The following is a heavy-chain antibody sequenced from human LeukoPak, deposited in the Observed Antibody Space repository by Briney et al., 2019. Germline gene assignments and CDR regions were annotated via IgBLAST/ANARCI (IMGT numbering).Heavy chain of an antibody. J-gene: IGHJ4*02. CDR3: AKGTGYCSSTSCYV. V-gene: IGHV3-23*01. CDR1: GFTFSSYA. Sequence: GGSLRLSCAASGFTFSSYAMSWVRQAPGKGLEWVSAISGSGGSTYYADSVKGRFTISRDNSKNTLYLQMNSLRAEDTAVYYCAKGTGYCSSTSCYVWGQGTLDTVSS. CDR2: ISGSGGST. D-gene: IGHD2-2*01.